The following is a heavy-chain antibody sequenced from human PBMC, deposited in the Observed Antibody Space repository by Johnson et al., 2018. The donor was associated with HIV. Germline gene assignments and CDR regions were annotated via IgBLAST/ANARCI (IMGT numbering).Heavy chain of an antibody. Sequence: VQLVESGGGLVQPGGSLRLSCAASGFTFSSYAMSWVRQAPGKGLEWVSALSCSGGSTYYADSVNGRFTISRDNSKNTLVLQMNSLRAGDTAVYYCAKDAAAAALRAFDNWGQGTMVTVSS. V-gene: IGHV3-23*04. CDR2: LSCSGGST. CDR1: GFTFSSYA. J-gene: IGHJ3*02. D-gene: IGHD6-13*01. CDR3: AKDAAAAALRAFDN.